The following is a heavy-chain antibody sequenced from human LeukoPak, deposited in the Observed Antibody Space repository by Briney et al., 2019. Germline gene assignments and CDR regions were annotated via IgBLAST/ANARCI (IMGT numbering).Heavy chain of an antibody. D-gene: IGHD6-19*01. CDR2: INSDGSST. CDR1: GFTFSSYW. J-gene: IGHJ4*02. CDR3: ASARSSVAGHGNGY. Sequence: PGGSLRLSCAASGFTFSSYWMHWVRQAPGKGLVWVSRINSDGSSTSYADSVKGRFTISRDNAKNTLYPQMNSLRAEDTAVYYCASARSSVAGHGNGYWGQGTLVTVSS. V-gene: IGHV3-74*01.